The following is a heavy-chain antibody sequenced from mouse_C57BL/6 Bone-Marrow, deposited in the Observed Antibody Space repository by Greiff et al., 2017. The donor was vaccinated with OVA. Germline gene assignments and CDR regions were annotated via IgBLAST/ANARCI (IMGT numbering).Heavy chain of an antibody. CDR1: GYTFTSYW. V-gene: IGHV1-52*01. Sequence: VQLQQPGAELVRPGSSVKLSCKASGYTFTSYWMHWVKQRPIQGLEWIGNIDPSDSETHYNQKFKDKATLTVAKSSSTAYMQLSSLTSEDSTVYYCARAPPTAQATDYWGQGTTLTVSS. CDR2: IDPSDSET. J-gene: IGHJ2*01. CDR3: ARAPPTAQATDY. D-gene: IGHD3-2*02.